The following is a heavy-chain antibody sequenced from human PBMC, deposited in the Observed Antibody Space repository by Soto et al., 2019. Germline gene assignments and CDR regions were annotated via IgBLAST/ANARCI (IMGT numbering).Heavy chain of an antibody. CDR1: GYTFTGYY. Sequence: ASVKVSCKASGYTFTGYYMHWVRQAPGQGLEWMGWINPNSGGTNYAQKFQGWVTMTRDTSISTAYMELSRLRSDDTAVYYCARAGSDIVVVPAAISGGYGMDVWG. J-gene: IGHJ6*02. CDR3: ARAGSDIVVVPAAISGGYGMDV. D-gene: IGHD2-2*01. CDR2: INPNSGGT. V-gene: IGHV1-2*04.